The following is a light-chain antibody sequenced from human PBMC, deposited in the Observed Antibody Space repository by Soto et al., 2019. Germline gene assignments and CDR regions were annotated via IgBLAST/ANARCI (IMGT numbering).Light chain of an antibody. CDR1: QGISSY. V-gene: IGKV1-12*01. J-gene: IGKJ2*01. CDR2: TAS. CDR3: QQTNSFPYT. Sequence: DIQMTQSPSSVSASVGDRVTITCRASQGISSYLAWYQQKPGKAPNLLIYTASTLQSGVPSRFSVSGSGTDFTLTINSLQPEGFATYYCQQTNSFPYTFGQGTKLEIK.